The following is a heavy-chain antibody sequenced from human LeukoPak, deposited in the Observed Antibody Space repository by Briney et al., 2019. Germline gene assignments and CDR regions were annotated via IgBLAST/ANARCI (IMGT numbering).Heavy chain of an antibody. J-gene: IGHJ4*02. D-gene: IGHD5-24*01. CDR3: ARDPGRFARDY. CDR1: GYTFTGYY. Sequence: ASVQVSCKASGYTFTGYYMHWVRQAPGQGLEWMGWINPNSGGTNYAQEFQGRVTMTRDTSISTAYMELSRLRSDDTAVYYCARDPGRFARDYWGQGTLVTVSS. CDR2: INPNSGGT. V-gene: IGHV1-2*02.